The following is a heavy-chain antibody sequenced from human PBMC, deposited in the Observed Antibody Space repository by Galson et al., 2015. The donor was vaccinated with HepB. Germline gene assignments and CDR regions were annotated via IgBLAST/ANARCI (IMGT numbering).Heavy chain of an antibody. CDR1: GFTFSSYG. V-gene: IGHV3-30*03. CDR3: AGASGAFDI. Sequence: SLRLSCAASGFTFSSYGMHWVRQAPGKGLEWVAVISYDGSNKYYADSVKGRFTISRDNSKNTLYLQMNSLRAEDTAVYYCAGASGAFDIWGQGTMVTVSS. J-gene: IGHJ3*02. CDR2: ISYDGSNK.